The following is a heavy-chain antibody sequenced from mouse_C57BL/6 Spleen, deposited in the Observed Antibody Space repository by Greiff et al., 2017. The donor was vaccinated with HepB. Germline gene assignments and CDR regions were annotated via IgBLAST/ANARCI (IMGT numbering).Heavy chain of an antibody. J-gene: IGHJ4*01. V-gene: IGHV3-1*01. CDR2: ISYSGST. CDR3: ARGVDSSGYFNYAMDY. D-gene: IGHD3-2*02. CDR1: GYSITSGYD. Sequence: EVKLMESGPGMVKPSQSLSLTCTVTGYSITSGYDWHWIRHFPGNKLEWMGYISYSGSTKYNPSLKSRISITHDTSKNHFFLKLNSVTTEDTATYYCARGVDSSGYFNYAMDYWGQGTSVTVSS.